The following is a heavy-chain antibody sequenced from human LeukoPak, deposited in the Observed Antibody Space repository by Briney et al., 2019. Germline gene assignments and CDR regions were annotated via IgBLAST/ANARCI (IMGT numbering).Heavy chain of an antibody. D-gene: IGHD5-24*01. CDR2: IKQDGSEK. J-gene: IGHJ4*02. V-gene: IGHV3-7*04. Sequence: GGSLRLSCTASGFTFSSYWMNWVRQAPGKGLEWVANIKQDGSEKYYVDSVKGRFTISRDNAKKSLYLQMNSLRAEDTAVYYCARETEMANLDDWGQGTLVTVSS. CDR1: GFTFSSYW. CDR3: ARETEMANLDD.